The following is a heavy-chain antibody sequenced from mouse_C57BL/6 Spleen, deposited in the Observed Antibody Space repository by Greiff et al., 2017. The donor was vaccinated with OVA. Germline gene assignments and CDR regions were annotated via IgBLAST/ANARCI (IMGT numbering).Heavy chain of an antibody. Sequence: VKQSCKASGYTFTSYWMHWVKQRPGQGLEWIGEIDPSDSYTNYNQKFKGKSTLTVDKSSSTAYMQLSSLTSEDSAVYYCARSGEDYWGQGTTLTVSS. CDR1: GYTFTSYW. CDR3: ARSGEDY. CDR2: IDPSDSYT. J-gene: IGHJ2*01. D-gene: IGHD3-1*01. V-gene: IGHV1-69*01.